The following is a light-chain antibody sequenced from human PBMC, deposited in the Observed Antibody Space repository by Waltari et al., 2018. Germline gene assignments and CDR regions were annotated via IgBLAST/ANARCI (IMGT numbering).Light chain of an antibody. V-gene: IGKV3-15*01. CDR3: QQYNHWPWT. J-gene: IGKJ1*01. CDR1: QTVSSN. CDR2: GAS. Sequence: MTQSPGTLSASPGERVTLSCRASQTVSSNLVWYKQIPGQPPRVLIYGASPRATGVPARFSGSGSATEFTLTISSLQSEDFAVYFCQQYNHWPWTFGQGTKVEVK.